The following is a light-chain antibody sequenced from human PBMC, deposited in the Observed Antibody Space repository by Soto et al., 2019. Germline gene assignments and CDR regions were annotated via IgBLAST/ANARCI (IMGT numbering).Light chain of an antibody. Sequence: DIQFTQSPSFLSAYVGYTVTLTSRSSQRISSYLAWYQQKPGKAPKLLIYAASTLQSGVPSRFSGSGSGTEFTLTISSLQPEDFATYFCKQLNSSPLTFGRGTKVDIK. CDR2: AAS. J-gene: IGKJ4*01. CDR3: KQLNSSPLT. V-gene: IGKV1-9*01. CDR1: QRISSY.